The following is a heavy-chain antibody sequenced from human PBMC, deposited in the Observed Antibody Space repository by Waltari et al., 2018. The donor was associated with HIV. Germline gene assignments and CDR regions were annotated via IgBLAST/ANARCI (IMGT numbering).Heavy chain of an antibody. Sequence: QVQLQASGPGLVQPSETLSLTCTVSGRSISRYYWHWIRQPAGKGLEWIGRSYTSGSTNSNPSLESRVTMSVDTSKNQFSLKLSSVTAADTAVYYCARGYYYDSSGSPLHFDYWGQGTLVTVSS. CDR3: ARGYYYDSSGSPLHFDY. D-gene: IGHD3-22*01. J-gene: IGHJ4*02. V-gene: IGHV4-4*07. CDR2: SYTSGST. CDR1: GRSISRYY.